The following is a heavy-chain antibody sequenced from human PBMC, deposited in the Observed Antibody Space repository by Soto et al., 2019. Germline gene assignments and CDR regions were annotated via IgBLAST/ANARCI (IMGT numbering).Heavy chain of an antibody. D-gene: IGHD3-3*01. CDR1: GGSISSGGYY. Sequence: TLSRTCTVSGGSISSGGYYWSWIRQHPGKGLEWIGYIYYSGSTYYNPSLKSRVTISVDTSKNQFSLKLSSVTAADMAVYYCARELETSLDPWGQGTLVTVSS. CDR2: IYYSGST. J-gene: IGHJ5*02. V-gene: IGHV4-31*03. CDR3: ARELETSLDP.